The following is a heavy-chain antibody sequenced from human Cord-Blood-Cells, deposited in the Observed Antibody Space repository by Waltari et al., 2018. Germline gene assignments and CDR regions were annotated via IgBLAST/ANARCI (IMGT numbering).Heavy chain of an antibody. J-gene: IGHJ4*02. CDR2: INHSGST. CDR3: AREGSYGSGSYFDY. Sequence: QVQLQQWGAGLLKPSETLSLTCAVYGGSFSGYYWSWIRQPPGKGLEWIGEINHSGSTNDNPSLKSRVTISVDTSKNQFSLKLSSVTAADTAVYYCAREGSYGSGSYFDYWGQGTLVTVSS. V-gene: IGHV4-34*01. D-gene: IGHD3-10*01. CDR1: GGSFSGYY.